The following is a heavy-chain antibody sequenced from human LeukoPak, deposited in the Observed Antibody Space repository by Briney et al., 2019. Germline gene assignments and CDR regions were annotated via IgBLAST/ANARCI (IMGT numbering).Heavy chain of an antibody. D-gene: IGHD4-23*01. V-gene: IGHV1-8*01. Sequence: ASVKVSCKASGYTFTSFDINWVRQATGQGLEWMGWMNPNSGNSGYAQKFQGRVTMTSNTSISTAYMELNSLRSEDTAVYYCARGRPHGNDYWGQGTLVTVSS. CDR1: GYTFTSFD. J-gene: IGHJ4*02. CDR3: ARGRPHGNDY. CDR2: MNPNSGNS.